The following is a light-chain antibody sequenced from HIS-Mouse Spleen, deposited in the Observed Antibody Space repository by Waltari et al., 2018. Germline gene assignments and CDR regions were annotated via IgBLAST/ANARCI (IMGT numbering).Light chain of an antibody. CDR1: SIRSYC. Sequence: SSELTQHPALSVALGETVRITGQGDSIRSYCASWYQQKPGKAPVLVIYEDSKRPSGIPERFSGSSSGTMATLTISGAQVEDEADYYCYSTDSSGNHRVFGGGTKLTVL. CDR3: YSTDSSGNHRV. J-gene: IGLJ2*01. V-gene: IGLV3-19*01. CDR2: EDS.